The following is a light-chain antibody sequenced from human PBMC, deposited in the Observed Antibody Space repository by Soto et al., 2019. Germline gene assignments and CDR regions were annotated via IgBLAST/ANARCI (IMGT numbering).Light chain of an antibody. CDR1: SSDVGGYTY. Sequence: QSALTQPPSASGSPGQSVTISCTGTSSDVGGYTYVSWYQQHPGKVPKLMVYEVNKRPSGVPDRFSGSKSGNTASMTVSGLQAEDEADYYCTSYAGGNNVFGTGNKVTVL. CDR2: EVN. CDR3: TSYAGGNNV. J-gene: IGLJ1*01. V-gene: IGLV2-8*01.